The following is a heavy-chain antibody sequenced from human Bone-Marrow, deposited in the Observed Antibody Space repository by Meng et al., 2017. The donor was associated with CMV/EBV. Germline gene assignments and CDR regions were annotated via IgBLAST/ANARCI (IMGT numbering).Heavy chain of an antibody. CDR2: IYYSGST. Sequence: CTVSGGSISSSGDYWGWVRQPPGKVLEWIGSIYYSGSTYYNPSLTSRVTISTDTSKNQFSQKLSSVTAADTAVYYCARHAHSHHYEYWGQGTLVTVSS. V-gene: IGHV4-39*01. J-gene: IGHJ4*02. CDR3: ARHAHSHHYEY. D-gene: IGHD5-18*01. CDR1: GGSISSSGDY.